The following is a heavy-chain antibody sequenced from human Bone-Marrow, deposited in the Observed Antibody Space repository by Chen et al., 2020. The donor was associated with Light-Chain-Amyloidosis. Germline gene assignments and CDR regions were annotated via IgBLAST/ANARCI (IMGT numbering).Heavy chain of an antibody. D-gene: IGHD3-16*01. J-gene: IGHJ5*02. CDR1: GGSISSSNW. CDR2: IYHSGST. Sequence: QVQLQESGPGLVKPSGTLSLTCAVSGGSISSSNWWSWVRQPPGKGLEWIGEIYHSGSTNYNPSLKRGVPIPVDRSRNRFPRKLGFGAAGDTAVYYCGGDGRGGQGGVTRVFHRGGGFDPGGQGTWVTV. V-gene: IGHV4-4*02. CDR3: GGDGRGGQGGVTRVFHRGGGFDP.